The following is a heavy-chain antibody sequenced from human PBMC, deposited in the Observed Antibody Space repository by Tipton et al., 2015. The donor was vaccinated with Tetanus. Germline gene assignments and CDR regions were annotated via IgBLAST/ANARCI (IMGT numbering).Heavy chain of an antibody. Sequence: QVQLVQSGAEVKKPGASVKVSCKASGYTFTGYYMHWVRQAPGQGLEWMGWINPNRGGTIYAQKFQGWVTMTRETSISTAYMELSRLRSDDTAVYYWAREEGSYSYYFGYWGQGTLVTVSS. CDR3: AREEGSYSYYFGY. D-gene: IGHD1-26*01. V-gene: IGHV1-2*04. J-gene: IGHJ4*02. CDR2: INPNRGGT. CDR1: GYTFTGYY.